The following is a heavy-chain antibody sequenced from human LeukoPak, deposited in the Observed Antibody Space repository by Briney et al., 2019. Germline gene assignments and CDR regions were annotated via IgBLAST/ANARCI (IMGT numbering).Heavy chain of an antibody. Sequence: GGSLRLSCAASGFTFSSYSMNWVRQAPGKGLEWVSTICSSSSYIYYADSVKGRFTLHRDNAKNSLYLQMNRLRAEDTAVYYCARDQLNRYSSGWYWWGQGTVVTVSS. J-gene: IGHJ4*02. CDR1: GFTFSSYS. V-gene: IGHV3-21*01. D-gene: IGHD6-19*01. CDR2: ICSSSSYI. CDR3: ARDQLNRYSSGWYW.